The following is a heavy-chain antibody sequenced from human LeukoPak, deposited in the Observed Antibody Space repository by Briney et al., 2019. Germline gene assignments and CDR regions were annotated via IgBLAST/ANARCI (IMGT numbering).Heavy chain of an antibody. V-gene: IGHV3-30*03. CDR2: ISYDGSNE. Sequence: GGSLRLSCAASGFTFSSYGMHWVRQAPGKGLEWVTFISYDGSNEHYADSVKGRFTVSRDNSKNTLYLQMNSLRTEDTAVYYCARGITIFGVVIIRYFDHWGQGTLVTVSS. CDR3: ARGITIFGVVIIRYFDH. D-gene: IGHD3-3*01. CDR1: GFTFSSYG. J-gene: IGHJ4*02.